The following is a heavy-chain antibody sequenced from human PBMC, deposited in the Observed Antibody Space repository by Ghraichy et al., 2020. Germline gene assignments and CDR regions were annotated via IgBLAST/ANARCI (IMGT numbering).Heavy chain of an antibody. D-gene: IGHD5-12*01. CDR3: ARRGQQWLRSNWFDP. V-gene: IGHV4-34*01. Sequence: SVTLSLTCAVYGGSFSGYYWSWIRQPPGKGLEWIGEINHSGSTNYNPSLKSRVTISVDTSKNQFSLKLSSVTAADTAVYYCARRGQQWLRSNWFDPWGQGTLVTVSS. J-gene: IGHJ5*02. CDR2: INHSGST. CDR1: GGSFSGYY.